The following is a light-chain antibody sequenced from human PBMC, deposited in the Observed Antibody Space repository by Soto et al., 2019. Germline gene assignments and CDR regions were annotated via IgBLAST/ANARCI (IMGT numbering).Light chain of an antibody. J-gene: IGLJ1*01. CDR2: QVT. V-gene: IGLV2-8*01. Sequence: SVLPQPPSASGSPGQSVTISCAGTINDVGGYNYVSWYQQHPGKVPQLTIYQVTKRPSGVPDRFSASKSDTTASLTISGLQAEDEGDYYCMSYAGGNRFVFGTGTKVTVL. CDR1: INDVGGYNY. CDR3: MSYAGGNRFV.